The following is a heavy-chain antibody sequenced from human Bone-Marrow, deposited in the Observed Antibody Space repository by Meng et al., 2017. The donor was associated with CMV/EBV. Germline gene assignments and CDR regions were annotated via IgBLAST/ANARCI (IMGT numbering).Heavy chain of an antibody. V-gene: IGHV6-1*01. D-gene: IGHD1-1*01. J-gene: IGHJ4*02. Sequence: SCAISGDSVSSNSAAWNWIRQSPSRGLEWLGRTYYRSKWYIEYAVSVASRITIDLDTSNNLFSLQLNSVTPGDTAVYYCARGRYSTFDYWGQGALVTVSS. CDR1: GDSVSSNSAA. CDR2: TYYRSKWYI. CDR3: ARGRYSTFDY.